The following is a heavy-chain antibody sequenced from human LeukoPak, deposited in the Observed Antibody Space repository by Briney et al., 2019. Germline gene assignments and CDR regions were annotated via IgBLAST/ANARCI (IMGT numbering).Heavy chain of an antibody. D-gene: IGHD3-10*01. CDR3: ARGRPHYGWGSYYTY. V-gene: IGHV4-34*01. CDR1: GGSFSGYF. CDR2: INHSGST. Sequence: SETLSLTCAVYGGSFSGYFWSWIRQPPGKGLEWIGEINHSGSTNYNPSLKSRVTISLDTSKNQFSLKLSSVTAADTAVYYCARGRPHYGWGSYYTYWGQGTLATVSS. J-gene: IGHJ4*02.